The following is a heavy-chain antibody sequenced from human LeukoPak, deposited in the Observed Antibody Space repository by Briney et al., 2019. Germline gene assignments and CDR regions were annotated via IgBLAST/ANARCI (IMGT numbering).Heavy chain of an antibody. CDR1: GFNFGDYG. CDR2: IRRKANDGST. D-gene: IGHD4-17*01. V-gene: IGHV3-49*04. J-gene: IGHJ4*02. Sequence: GGSLRLSCTGVGFNFGDYGLSWDRQAPGKGLEWIGLIRRKANDGSTEYAASVKGRFTISRDDSKAIAYLQMNGLQTEDTALYYCTRADGDYDHHFFDYWGQGTQVIVSS. CDR3: TRADGDYDHHFFDY.